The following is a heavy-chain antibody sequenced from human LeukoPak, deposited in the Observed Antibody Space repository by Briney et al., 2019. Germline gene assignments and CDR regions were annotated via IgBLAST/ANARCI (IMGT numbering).Heavy chain of an antibody. V-gene: IGHV3-23*01. CDR2: ISGSGGST. D-gene: IGHD5-12*01. J-gene: IGHJ5*02. CDR3: AKDSIRWEVATYGWFDP. Sequence: GGSLRLSCAASGFTFSSYAMSWVRQAPGKGLEWVSAISGSGGSTYYADSVKGRFTISRDNSKNTLYLQMNSLRAEDTAVYYCAKDSIRWEVATYGWFDPWGQGTLVTVSS. CDR1: GFTFSSYA.